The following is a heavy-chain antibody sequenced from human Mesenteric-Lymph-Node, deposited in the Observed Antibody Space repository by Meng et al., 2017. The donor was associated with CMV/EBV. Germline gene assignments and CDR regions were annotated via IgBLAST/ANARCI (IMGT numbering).Heavy chain of an antibody. CDR3: AKDPDPYIATLGTTFDS. CDR2: ISNDGSYI. J-gene: IGHJ4*02. D-gene: IGHD6-13*01. CDR1: AFNFRSYS. V-gene: IGHV3-21*04. Sequence: GESLKISCETSAFNFRSYSMNWVRQAPGKGLEWVSYISNDGSYIYYADSVKGRFTISRDNAKSSLYLQMNSLRAEDTAVYYCAKDPDPYIATLGTTFDSWGQGTLVTVSS.